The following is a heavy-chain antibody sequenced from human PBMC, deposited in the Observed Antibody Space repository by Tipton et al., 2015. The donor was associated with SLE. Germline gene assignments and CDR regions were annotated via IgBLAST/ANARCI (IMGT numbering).Heavy chain of an antibody. V-gene: IGHV4-38-2*02. Sequence: TLSLTCTVSGYSISSGYYWGWIRQPPGKGLEWIGNIYHSGSTYYNPSLKSRVTISVDTSKNQFSLKLTSVTAADTAVYYCAKEMTAAAGSYNWFDPWGQGTLVTVSS. CDR1: GYSISSGYY. CDR3: AKEMTAAAGSYNWFDP. J-gene: IGHJ5*02. D-gene: IGHD6-13*01. CDR2: IYHSGST.